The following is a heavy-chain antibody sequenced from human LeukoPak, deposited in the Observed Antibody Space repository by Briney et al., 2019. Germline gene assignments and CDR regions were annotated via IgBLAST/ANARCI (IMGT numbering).Heavy chain of an antibody. V-gene: IGHV1-2*02. Sequence: ASGKVSCKASGYTFTGYYMHWVRQAPGQGLEWMGWINPNSGGTSYAQKFQGRVTMTRDTSISTAYMELSRLRSDDTAVYYCAKHSIMTTDAFDIWGQGTMVTVSS. J-gene: IGHJ3*02. CDR3: AKHSIMTTDAFDI. D-gene: IGHD4-17*01. CDR2: INPNSGGT. CDR1: GYTFTGYY.